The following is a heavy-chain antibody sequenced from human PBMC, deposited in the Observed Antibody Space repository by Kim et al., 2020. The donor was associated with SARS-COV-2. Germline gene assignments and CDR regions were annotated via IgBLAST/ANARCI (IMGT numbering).Heavy chain of an antibody. Sequence: GGSLRLSCAASGFTFTNYAMTWVRQAPGKGLEWVSSLSGSGSNTYYADSVKGRFTISRDNSKKTLYLEMNSLSAEDTAVYYCAKDGGGWYTSGWYYFDYWGQGTLVTVSS. V-gene: IGHV3-23*01. CDR3: AKDGGGWYTSGWYYFDY. D-gene: IGHD6-19*01. CDR1: GFTFTNYA. J-gene: IGHJ4*02. CDR2: LSGSGSNT.